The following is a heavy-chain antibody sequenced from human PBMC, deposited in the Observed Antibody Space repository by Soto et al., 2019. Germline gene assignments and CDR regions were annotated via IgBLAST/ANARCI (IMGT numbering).Heavy chain of an antibody. V-gene: IGHV4-39*01. D-gene: IGHD3-3*01. Sequence: QLQLQESGPGLVKPSETLSLTCTVSGGSITSSSYYWGWIRQPPGKGLEWIGSIYYSGSTYYNPSLKSRVTISVDPSKHQFSLKLSSVPAADTAVYYCARHVLESLLLTWFDPWGQGTLVTVSS. J-gene: IGHJ5*02. CDR2: IYYSGST. CDR3: ARHVLESLLLTWFDP. CDR1: GGSITSSSYY.